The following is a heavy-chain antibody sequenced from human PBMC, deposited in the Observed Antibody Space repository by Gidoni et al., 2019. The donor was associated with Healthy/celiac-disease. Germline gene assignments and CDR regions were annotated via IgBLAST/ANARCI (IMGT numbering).Heavy chain of an antibody. J-gene: IGHJ5*02. V-gene: IGHV4-34*01. Sequence: QVQLQQWGAGLLKPSETLSLTCAVYGGSFSGYYWSWIRQPPGKGLEWIGEINHSGSTNYNPSLKSRVTISVDTSKNQFSLKLSSVTAADTAVYYCARGAGAPRSWFDPWGQGTLVTVSS. CDR3: ARGAGAPRSWFDP. D-gene: IGHD3-10*01. CDR1: GGSFSGYY. CDR2: INHSGST.